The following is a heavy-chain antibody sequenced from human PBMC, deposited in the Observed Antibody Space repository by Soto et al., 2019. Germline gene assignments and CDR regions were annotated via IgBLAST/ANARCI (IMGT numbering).Heavy chain of an antibody. D-gene: IGHD2-15*01. V-gene: IGHV3-21*01. CDR2: ISSSSSYI. J-gene: IGHJ4*02. CDR1: GFTFSSYA. Sequence: PGGSLRLSCAASGFTFSSYAMSWVRQAPGKGLEWVSSISSSSSYIYYADSVKGRFTISRDNAKNSLYLQMNSLRAEDTAVYYCAKSYCSGGSCYGYFDDWGQGSLVTVSS. CDR3: AKSYCSGGSCYGYFDD.